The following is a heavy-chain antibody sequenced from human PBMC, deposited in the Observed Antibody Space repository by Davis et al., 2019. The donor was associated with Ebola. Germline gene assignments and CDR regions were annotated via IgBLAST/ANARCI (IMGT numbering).Heavy chain of an antibody. CDR1: GYTFTSYD. CDR2: MNPNSGNT. Sequence: ASVKVSCKASGYTFTSYDINWVRQATGQGLEWMGWMNPNSGNTGYAQKFQGRVTITWDTSASTAYMELSSLTSDDTAVYYCARAFVLVPAAPTLCMDVWGQGTTVTVSS. D-gene: IGHD2-2*01. J-gene: IGHJ6*02. V-gene: IGHV1-8*01. CDR3: ARAFVLVPAAPTLCMDV.